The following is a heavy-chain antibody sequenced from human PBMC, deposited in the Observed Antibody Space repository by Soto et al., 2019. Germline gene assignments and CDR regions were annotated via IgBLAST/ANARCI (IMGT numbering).Heavy chain of an antibody. Sequence: ASVKVSCKASGYTFTRYDINWVRQATGQGLEWMGWMNPNSGNTGYAQKFQGRVTMTRNTSISTAYMELSSLRSEDAAVYYCARGYDFWSGSLIPVDVWGKGTTVTVSS. V-gene: IGHV1-8*01. CDR2: MNPNSGNT. D-gene: IGHD3-3*01. CDR1: GYTFTRYD. J-gene: IGHJ6*04. CDR3: ARGYDFWSGSLIPVDV.